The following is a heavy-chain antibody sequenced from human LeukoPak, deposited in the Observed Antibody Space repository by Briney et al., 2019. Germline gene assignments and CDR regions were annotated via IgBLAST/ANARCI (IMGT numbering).Heavy chain of an antibody. J-gene: IGHJ4*02. V-gene: IGHV1-46*01. D-gene: IGHD4-23*01. CDR3: ARNTLRTTVVTPYYFDY. Sequence: GASVKVSCKASGYTFTSYGISWVRQAPGQGLEWMGIINPSGGSTSYAQKFQGRVTMTRDMSTSTVYMELSSLRSEDTAVYYCARNTLRTTVVTPYYFDYWGQGTLVTVSS. CDR1: GYTFTSYG. CDR2: INPSGGST.